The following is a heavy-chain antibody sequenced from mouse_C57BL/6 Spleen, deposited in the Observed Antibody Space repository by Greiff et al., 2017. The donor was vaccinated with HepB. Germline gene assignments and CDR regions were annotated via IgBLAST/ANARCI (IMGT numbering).Heavy chain of an antibody. CDR2: INPNNGGT. J-gene: IGHJ4*01. Sequence: VQLQQSGPELVKPGASVKMSCKASGYTFTDYNMHWVKQSHGKSLEWIGYINPNNGGTSYNQKYKGKATLTVNKSSSTAYMEFRSLTSEDSAVYYCARLITTVVATDYAMDYWGQGTSVTVSS. CDR3: ARLITTVVATDYAMDY. V-gene: IGHV1-22*01. D-gene: IGHD1-1*01. CDR1: GYTFTDYN.